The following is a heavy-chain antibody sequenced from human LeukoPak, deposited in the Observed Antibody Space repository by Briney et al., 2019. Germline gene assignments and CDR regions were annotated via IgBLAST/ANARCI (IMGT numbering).Heavy chain of an antibody. CDR1: GFTFSSYR. D-gene: IGHD1-20*01. CDR3: AKSTPPEYNWNYGDY. CDR2: ISSSSNTI. V-gene: IGHV3-48*01. Sequence: GGSLRLSCAASGFTFSSYRMNWVRQAPGKGLEWVSYISSSSNTIYYADSVKGRFTISRDNSKNTLYLQMNSLRAEDTAVYYCAKSTPPEYNWNYGDYWGQGTLVTVSS. J-gene: IGHJ4*02.